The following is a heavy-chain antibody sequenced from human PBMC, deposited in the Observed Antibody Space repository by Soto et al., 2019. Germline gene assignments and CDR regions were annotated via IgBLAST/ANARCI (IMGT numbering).Heavy chain of an antibody. J-gene: IGHJ6*02. CDR1: GGTLSSYA. CDR2: IIPIFGTA. Sequence: SVKVSCKASGGTLSSYAISWVRQAPGQGLEWMGGIIPIFGTANYAQKFQGRVTITADESTSTAYMELSSLRSEDTAVYYCARQNTAMVTMEYWREYYYYGMDVWGQGTTVTVSS. V-gene: IGHV1-69*13. D-gene: IGHD5-18*01. CDR3: ARQNTAMVTMEYWREYYYYGMDV.